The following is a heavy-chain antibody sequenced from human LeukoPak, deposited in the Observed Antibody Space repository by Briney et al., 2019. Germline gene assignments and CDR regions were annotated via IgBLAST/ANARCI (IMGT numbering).Heavy chain of an antibody. CDR3: ARVVVVTAIRQSYYFDY. Sequence: SETLSLTCTVSGGSISSSSYYWGWLRQPPGKGLEWIGSIYYSGSTYYNPSLKSRVTISVDTSKNQFSLKLSSVTAADTAVYYCARVVVVTAIRQSYYFDYWGQGTLVTVSS. J-gene: IGHJ4*02. CDR1: GGSISSSSYY. D-gene: IGHD2-21*02. CDR2: IYYSGST. V-gene: IGHV4-39*01.